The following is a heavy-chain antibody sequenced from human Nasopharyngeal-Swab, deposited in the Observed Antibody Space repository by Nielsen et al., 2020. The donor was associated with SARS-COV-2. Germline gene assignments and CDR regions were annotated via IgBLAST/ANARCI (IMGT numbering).Heavy chain of an antibody. V-gene: IGHV1-2*04. D-gene: IGHD2-2*01. CDR2: INPNSGGT. J-gene: IGHJ5*02. Sequence: WSRQAPGQGRGWMGWINPNSGGTNYAQKFQGWVTMTRDTSISTAYMELSRLRSDDTAVYYCARGGPGYCSSTSCYGNWFDPWGQGTLVTVSS. CDR3: ARGGPGYCSSTSCYGNWFDP.